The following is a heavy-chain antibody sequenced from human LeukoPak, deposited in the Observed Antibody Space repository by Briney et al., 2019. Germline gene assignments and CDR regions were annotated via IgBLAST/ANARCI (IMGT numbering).Heavy chain of an antibody. CDR2: IYHSGST. Sequence: SETLSLTCTVSGYSISSGYYWGWIRQPPGKGLEWIGSIYHSGSTYYNPSLKSRVTISVDTSKNQFSLKLSSVTAADTAVYYCARVRYCSGGSCQYYYYYMDVWGKGTTVTVSS. V-gene: IGHV4-38-2*02. D-gene: IGHD2-15*01. CDR1: GYSISSGYY. CDR3: ARVRYCSGGSCQYYYYYMDV. J-gene: IGHJ6*03.